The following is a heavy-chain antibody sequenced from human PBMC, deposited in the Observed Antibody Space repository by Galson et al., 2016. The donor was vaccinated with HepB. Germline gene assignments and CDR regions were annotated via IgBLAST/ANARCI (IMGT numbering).Heavy chain of an antibody. V-gene: IGHV3-53*01. Sequence: QAPGKGLEWVSVIYAGGRTFYGDSAKGRFTISGDNSKNTFYLQMSSLGVEDTGVYYCTRDGRMDVWGPGTTVTVSS. J-gene: IGHJ6*02. CDR2: IYAGGRT. CDR3: TRDGRMDV.